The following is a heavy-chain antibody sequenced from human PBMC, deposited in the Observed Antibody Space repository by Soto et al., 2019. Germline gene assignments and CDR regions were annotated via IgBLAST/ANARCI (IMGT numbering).Heavy chain of an antibody. D-gene: IGHD3-22*01. J-gene: IGHJ4*02. CDR2: IIPIFGTA. CDR1: GGTFSSYA. Sequence: QVQLVQSGAEVKKPGSSVKVSCKASGGTFSSYAISWVRQAPGQGLEWMGGIIPIFGTANYAQKFQGRVTITADESTSTAYMEPSSLRSEDTAVYYCARGGADYYDSSGYPPFDYWGQGTLVTVSS. V-gene: IGHV1-69*01. CDR3: ARGGADYYDSSGYPPFDY.